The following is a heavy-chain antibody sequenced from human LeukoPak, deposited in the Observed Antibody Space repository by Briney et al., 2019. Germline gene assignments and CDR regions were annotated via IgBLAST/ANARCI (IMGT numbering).Heavy chain of an antibody. Sequence: ASVKVSCKASGYTFTSYYMHWVRQAPGQGLEGMGMINPSGGSTSYAQKFQGRVTMTRDTSTSTVYMELSSLRSEDTAVYYCARDYIWFGELSSSRFDAFDIWGQGTMVTVSS. CDR1: GYTFTSYY. V-gene: IGHV1-46*01. CDR2: INPSGGST. J-gene: IGHJ3*02. CDR3: ARDYIWFGELSSSRFDAFDI. D-gene: IGHD3-10*01.